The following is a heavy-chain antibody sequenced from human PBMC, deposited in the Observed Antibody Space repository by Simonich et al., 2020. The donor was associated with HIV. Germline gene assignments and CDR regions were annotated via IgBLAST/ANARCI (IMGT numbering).Heavy chain of an antibody. CDR1: GGSFSGYY. V-gene: IGHV4-34*01. Sequence: QVQLQQWGAGLLKPSETLSLTCAVSGGSFSGYYWSWIHQPPGKGLEWIGEINHSGITNYNPSLKSRVTISVDTSKNQFSLKLSSVTAADTAVYYCARERAAGVRRVGAFDIWGQGTMVTVSS. J-gene: IGHJ3*02. D-gene: IGHD6-13*01. CDR3: ARERAAGVRRVGAFDI. CDR2: INHSGIT.